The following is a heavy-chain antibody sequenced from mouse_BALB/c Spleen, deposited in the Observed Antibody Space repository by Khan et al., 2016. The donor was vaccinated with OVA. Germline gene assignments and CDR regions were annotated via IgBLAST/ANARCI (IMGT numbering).Heavy chain of an antibody. V-gene: IGHV1-7*01. CDR1: GYTFTTYW. Sequence: MQLQESGAELAKPGASVQMSCKASGYTFTTYWMHWVKQRPGQGLEWIGYINPTSAYTDFTEKFKDKATLSADKSSSTAYMQLSSLTSEDSAVYYWARERFEYWGQGNIRTGSA. J-gene: IGHJ2*01. CDR2: INPTSAYT. CDR3: ARERFEY.